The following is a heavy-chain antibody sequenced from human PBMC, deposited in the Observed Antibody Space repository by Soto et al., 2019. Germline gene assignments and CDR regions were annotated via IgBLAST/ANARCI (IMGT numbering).Heavy chain of an antibody. CDR2: IKSKTDGGTT. Sequence: GGSLRLSCAASGFTFSNAWMNWVRQAPGKGLEWVGRIKSKTDGGTTDYAAPVKGRFTISRDDSKNTLYLQMNSLKTEDTAVYYCTTLRFLEWFGIDYWGQGTLVTVSS. J-gene: IGHJ4*02. V-gene: IGHV3-15*07. D-gene: IGHD3-3*01. CDR1: GFTFSNAW. CDR3: TTLRFLEWFGIDY.